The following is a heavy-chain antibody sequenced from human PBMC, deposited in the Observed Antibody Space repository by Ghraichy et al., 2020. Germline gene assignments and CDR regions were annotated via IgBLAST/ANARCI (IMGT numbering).Heavy chain of an antibody. Sequence: SETLSLTCTVSGGSVSSYYWGWIRQPPGKGLEWIGYIYYSGDTNYNPSLKSRLTISVDTPKNQFSLKLRSVTAADTAVYFCARSAPNYYGSGQFGYWGQGTLVTVSS. V-gene: IGHV4-59*02. CDR2: IYYSGDT. D-gene: IGHD3-10*01. CDR1: GGSVSSYY. CDR3: ARSAPNYYGSGQFGY. J-gene: IGHJ4*02.